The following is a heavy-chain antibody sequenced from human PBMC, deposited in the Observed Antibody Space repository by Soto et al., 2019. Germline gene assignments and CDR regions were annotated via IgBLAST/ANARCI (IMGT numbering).Heavy chain of an antibody. J-gene: IGHJ4*02. V-gene: IGHV3-21*01. D-gene: IGHD6-13*01. CDR2: ISSSSSYI. CDR3: ARGSSWYPIFDY. Sequence: EVQLVESGGGLVKPGGSLRLSCAASGFTFSSYSMNWVRQAPGKGLEWVSSISSSSSYIYYADSVKGRFTISRDNAKNSLYLQMNSLRAEDTAVYYCARGSSWYPIFDYWGQGTLVTVSS. CDR1: GFTFSSYS.